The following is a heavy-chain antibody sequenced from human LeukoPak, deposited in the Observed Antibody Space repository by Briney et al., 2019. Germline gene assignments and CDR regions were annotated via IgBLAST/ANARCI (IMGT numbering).Heavy chain of an antibody. V-gene: IGHV3-23*01. CDR3: AGDSSGYYCPFDY. CDR2: ISGSGGST. J-gene: IGHJ4*02. D-gene: IGHD3-22*01. Sequence: GGSLRLSCAASGFTFSSYAMSWVRQAPGKGLEWVSAISGSGGSTYYADSVKGRFTISRDNSKNTLYLQMNSLRAEDTAVYYCAGDSSGYYCPFDYWGQGTLVTVSS. CDR1: GFTFSSYA.